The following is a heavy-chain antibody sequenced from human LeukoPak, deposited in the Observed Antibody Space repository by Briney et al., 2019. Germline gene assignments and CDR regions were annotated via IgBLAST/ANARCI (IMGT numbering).Heavy chain of an antibody. CDR1: GGSISSGGYY. Sequence: SETLSLTCTVSGGSISSGGYYWSWIRQHPGKGLEWIGYISYTGSTYNNPSLKSRMSMSLDASKNQFSLRLSSVTAADTAVYYCARTYDSGTYYPYYFDYRGQGILVTVSS. D-gene: IGHD3-22*01. CDR3: ARTYDSGTYYPYYFDY. V-gene: IGHV4-31*03. CDR2: ISYTGST. J-gene: IGHJ4*02.